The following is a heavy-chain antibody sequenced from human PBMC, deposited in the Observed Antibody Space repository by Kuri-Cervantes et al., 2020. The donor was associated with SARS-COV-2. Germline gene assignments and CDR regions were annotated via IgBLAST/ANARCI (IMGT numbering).Heavy chain of an antibody. D-gene: IGHD3-9*01. Sequence: SGAASGFTFNSYSMNWVRQATGKGLEWVSYITASSNRYYAESVKGRFTVSRDNAKNSLYLQMNSLRAEDTAVYYCARDLLRQFDWLSSDAFDIWGQGTMVTVSS. CDR2: ITASSNR. J-gene: IGHJ3*02. CDR1: GFTFNSYS. CDR3: ARDLLRQFDWLSSDAFDI. V-gene: IGHV3-48*04.